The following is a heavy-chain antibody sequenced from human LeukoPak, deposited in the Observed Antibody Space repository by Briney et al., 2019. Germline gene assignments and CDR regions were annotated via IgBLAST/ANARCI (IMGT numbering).Heavy chain of an antibody. Sequence: GGSLRLSCAASGFTFGSYGMHWVRQAPGKGLEWVAVISYDGSNKYYADSVKGRFTISRDNSKNTLYLQMNSLRAEDTAVYYCAKDAGSGFLYGSGSVYWGQGTLVTVSS. J-gene: IGHJ4*02. D-gene: IGHD3-10*01. CDR2: ISYDGSNK. CDR1: GFTFGSYG. CDR3: AKDAGSGFLYGSGSVY. V-gene: IGHV3-30*18.